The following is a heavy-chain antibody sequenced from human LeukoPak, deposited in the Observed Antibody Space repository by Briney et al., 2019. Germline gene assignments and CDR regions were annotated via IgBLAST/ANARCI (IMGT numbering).Heavy chain of an antibody. CDR3: ATLLWFGELFGWFDP. J-gene: IGHJ5*02. D-gene: IGHD3-10*01. CDR2: FDPEDGET. CDR1: GYTLTELS. Sequence: GASVKVSRKVSGYTLTELSMHWVRQAPGKGLEWMGGFDPEDGETIYAQKFQGRVTMTEDTSTDTAYMELSSLRSEDTAVYYCATLLWFGELFGWFDPWGQGTLVTVSS. V-gene: IGHV1-24*01.